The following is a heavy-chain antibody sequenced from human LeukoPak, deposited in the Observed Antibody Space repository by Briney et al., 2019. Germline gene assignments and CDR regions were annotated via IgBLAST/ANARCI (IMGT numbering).Heavy chain of an antibody. CDR3: ATDLAYSSSRSINY. D-gene: IGHD6-13*01. CDR1: GFTFSSYA. Sequence: GGSLRLSCAASGFTFSSYAMSWVRQAPGKGLEWVSAISGSGGSTYYADSVKGRFTISRDNSKNTLYLQMNSLRAEDTAVYYCATDLAYSSSRSINYWGQGTLVTVSS. V-gene: IGHV3-23*01. CDR2: ISGSGGST. J-gene: IGHJ4*02.